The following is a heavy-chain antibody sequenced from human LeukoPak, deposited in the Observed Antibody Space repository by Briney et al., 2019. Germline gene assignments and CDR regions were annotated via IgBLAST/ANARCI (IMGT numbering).Heavy chain of an antibody. CDR2: ISYDGSNK. CDR1: GFTFSSYA. CDR3: ASAITIFYYMDV. Sequence: GGSLRLSCAASGFTFSSYAMHWVRQAPGKGLEWVAVISYDGSNKYYADSVKGRFTISRDNSKNTLYLQMNSLRAEDTAVYYCASAITIFYYMDVWGKGTTVTVSS. V-gene: IGHV3-30-3*01. J-gene: IGHJ6*03. D-gene: IGHD3-9*01.